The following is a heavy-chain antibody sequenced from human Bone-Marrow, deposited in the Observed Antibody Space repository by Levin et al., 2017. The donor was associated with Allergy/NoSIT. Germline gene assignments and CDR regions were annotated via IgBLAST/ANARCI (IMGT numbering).Heavy chain of an antibody. CDR3: ARRNVVGPRSFDS. V-gene: IGHV4-30-4*01. CDR2: IDYRGNT. CDR1: TGSINSGDYY. D-gene: IGHD3-16*02. Sequence: SQTLSLTCTVSTGSINSGDYYWTWLRQPPGKGLEWIGYIDYRGNTYYNASLRSRLTLSIDTSKNQFSLRLSSVTAADTAVYYCARRNVVGPRSFDSWGQGTLVTVSS. J-gene: IGHJ4*02.